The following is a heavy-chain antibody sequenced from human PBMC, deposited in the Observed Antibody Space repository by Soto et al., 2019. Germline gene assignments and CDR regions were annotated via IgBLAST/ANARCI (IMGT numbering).Heavy chain of an antibody. Sequence: PXXSLRLSCAASGFTFSSYAMHWVRQAPGRGLEWVAVISYDGSNKYYADSVKGRFTISRDNSKTLYLQMNSLKTEDTAVYYCSHGYYQYFESWGQGTLVTVSS. CDR2: ISYDGSNK. CDR3: SHGYYQYFES. D-gene: IGHD5-18*01. J-gene: IGHJ4*02. CDR1: GFTFSSYA. V-gene: IGHV3-30-3*01.